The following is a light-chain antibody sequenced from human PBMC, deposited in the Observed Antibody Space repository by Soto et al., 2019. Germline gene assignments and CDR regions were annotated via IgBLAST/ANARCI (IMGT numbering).Light chain of an antibody. CDR1: SSDVGGYDY. J-gene: IGLJ3*02. Sequence: QSVLTQPASVSGSPGQSITISCTGTSSDVGGYDYVSWYQQYPGKAPKLMIYDVSYRPSGVSDRFSGSKSGNTASLTISGLQAEDEADYYCSSYTSSSTLVFGGGTKLTVL. V-gene: IGLV2-14*01. CDR2: DVS. CDR3: SSYTSSSTLV.